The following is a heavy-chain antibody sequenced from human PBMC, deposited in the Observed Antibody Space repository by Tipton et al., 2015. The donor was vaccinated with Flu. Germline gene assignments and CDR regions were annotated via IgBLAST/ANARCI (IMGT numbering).Heavy chain of an antibody. CDR1: GFTFSSYA. D-gene: IGHD3-22*01. V-gene: IGHV3-23*01. J-gene: IGHJ4*02. CDR2: ISGSGGST. CDR3: AKVRTYYYDSSGSYYFDY. Sequence: GSLRLSCAASGFTFSSYAMSWVRQAPGKGLEWVSAISGSGGSTYYADSVKGRFTISRDNSKNTLYLQMNSLRAEDTAVYYCAKVRTYYYDSSGSYYFDYWGQGTLVTVSS.